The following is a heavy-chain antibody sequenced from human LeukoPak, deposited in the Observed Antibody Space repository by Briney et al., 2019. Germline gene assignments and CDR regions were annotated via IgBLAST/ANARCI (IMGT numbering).Heavy chain of an antibody. Sequence: SETLSLTCAVSGGSISSSNWWGWVRQPPGRGLEWIGEIYHSGSTNYNPSLKSRVTISVDKSKNQFSLKLSSVTAADTAVYYCARVRYYGSGSYYSGIFDYWGQGTLVTVSS. CDR2: IYHSGST. CDR1: GGSISSSNW. J-gene: IGHJ4*02. CDR3: ARVRYYGSGSYYSGIFDY. D-gene: IGHD3-10*01. V-gene: IGHV4-4*02.